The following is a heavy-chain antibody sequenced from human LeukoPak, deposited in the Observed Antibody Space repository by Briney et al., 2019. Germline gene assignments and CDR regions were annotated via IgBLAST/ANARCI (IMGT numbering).Heavy chain of an antibody. CDR2: ISGSGGST. V-gene: IGHV3-23*01. D-gene: IGHD7-27*01. CDR3: AKNYLWDNWGSYDAFDI. J-gene: IGHJ3*02. Sequence: QSGGSLRLSCAASGFTFSSYAMSWVRQAPGKGLEWVSAISGSGGSTYYADSVKGRFTISRDNSKNTLYLQMNSLRAEDTAVYYCAKNYLWDNWGSYDAFDIWGQGTMVTVSS. CDR1: GFTFSSYA.